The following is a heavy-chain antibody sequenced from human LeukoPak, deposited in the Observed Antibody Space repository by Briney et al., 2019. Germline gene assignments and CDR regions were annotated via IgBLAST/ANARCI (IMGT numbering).Heavy chain of an antibody. Sequence: PGGSLRLSCAASGFTVSSNYMSWVRQAPGKGLEWVSVLYSGGSTYYADSVKGRFTISRDNSKNTLYLQMNSLRAEDTAVYYCAKVNDFWSGYYYFDYWGQGILVTVSS. CDR1: GFTVSSNY. CDR2: LYSGGST. CDR3: AKVNDFWSGYYYFDY. V-gene: IGHV3-53*01. D-gene: IGHD3-3*01. J-gene: IGHJ4*02.